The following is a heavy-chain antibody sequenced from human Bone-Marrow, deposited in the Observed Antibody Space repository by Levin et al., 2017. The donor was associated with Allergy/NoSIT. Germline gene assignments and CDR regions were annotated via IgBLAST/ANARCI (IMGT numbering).Heavy chain of an antibody. CDR2: VFYTGII. V-gene: IGHV4-59*01. D-gene: IGHD6-19*01. CDR3: ARERIAVEDHGMDV. CDR1: GGSIRHYY. Sequence: SQTLSLTCSISGGSIRHYYWSWLRQPPGKGLEWIGYVFYTGIIYYDPSLKSRVTISVDTSKNQVSLKLSSVTAADTAIYYCARERIAVEDHGMDVWGQGTTVTVSS. J-gene: IGHJ6*02.